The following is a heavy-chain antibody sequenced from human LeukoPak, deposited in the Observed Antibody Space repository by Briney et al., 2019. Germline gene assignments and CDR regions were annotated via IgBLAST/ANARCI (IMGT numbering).Heavy chain of an antibody. CDR1: GFTFSSYA. J-gene: IGHJ6*03. CDR2: ISGSGGST. CDR3: AKGSGTVVGNYYYYMDV. V-gene: IGHV3-23*01. Sequence: GGSLRLSCAASGFTFSSYAMSWVRQAPGKGLEWVSAISGSGGSTYYADSVKGRFTISRDNSKNTLYLQMNSLRAEDTAVYYCAKGSGTVVGNYYYYMDVWGKGTTVTVSS. D-gene: IGHD4-23*01.